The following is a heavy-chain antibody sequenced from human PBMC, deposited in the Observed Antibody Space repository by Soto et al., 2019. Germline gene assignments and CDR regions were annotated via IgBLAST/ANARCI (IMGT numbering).Heavy chain of an antibody. D-gene: IGHD5-18*01. Sequence: GGSLRLSCAASGFTFSRFWMHWVRQAPGKGLVWVSRIYSDGSGPMYADSVKGRFTISRDNAKSTLYLQMNSLRAEDTAVYYCATLNSFGSDYWGQGTQVTSPQ. J-gene: IGHJ4*02. CDR2: IYSDGSGP. CDR1: GFTFSRFW. V-gene: IGHV3-74*03. CDR3: ATLNSFGSDY.